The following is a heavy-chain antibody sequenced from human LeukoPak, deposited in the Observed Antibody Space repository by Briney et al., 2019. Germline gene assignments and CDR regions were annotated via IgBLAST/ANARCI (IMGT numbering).Heavy chain of an antibody. V-gene: IGHV3-21*01. CDR1: GFTFSSYS. D-gene: IGHD3-10*01. J-gene: IGHJ4*02. Sequence: GGSLRLSCAASGFTFSSYSMNWVRQAPGKGLEWVSSISSSSSYIYYADSVKGRFTISRDNAKNSLYLQMNSLRTEDTAVYYCARGPLTLVRGACDYWGQGTLVTVSS. CDR3: ARGPLTLVRGACDY. CDR2: ISSSSSYI.